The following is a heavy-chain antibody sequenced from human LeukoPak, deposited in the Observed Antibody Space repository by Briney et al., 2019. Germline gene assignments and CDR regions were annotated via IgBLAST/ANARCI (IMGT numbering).Heavy chain of an antibody. CDR1: GFTFSSYD. Sequence: GGSLRLSCAVSGFTFSSYDMNWVRQAPGKGLGWVSYINSGGSAIYYADSVKGRFTISRDNAKNSLYLQMNSLRADDTAVYYCARGGSYVHYWGQGTLVTVSS. CDR2: INSGGSAI. V-gene: IGHV3-48*03. CDR3: ARGGSYVHY. J-gene: IGHJ4*02. D-gene: IGHD1-26*01.